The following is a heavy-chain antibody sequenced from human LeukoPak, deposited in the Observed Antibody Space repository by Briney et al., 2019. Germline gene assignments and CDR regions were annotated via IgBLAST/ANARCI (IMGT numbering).Heavy chain of an antibody. CDR3: ARFSGSYPNFDY. CDR1: GFTFSSYS. Sequence: GGSLRLSCAASGFTFSSYSMNWVRQAPGKGLEWVSSISSSSSYIYYADSVKGRFTISRSNAKNSLYLQMNSLRAEDTAVYYCARFSGSYPNFDYWGQGTLVTVSS. J-gene: IGHJ4*02. V-gene: IGHV3-21*01. CDR2: ISSSSSYI. D-gene: IGHD1-26*01.